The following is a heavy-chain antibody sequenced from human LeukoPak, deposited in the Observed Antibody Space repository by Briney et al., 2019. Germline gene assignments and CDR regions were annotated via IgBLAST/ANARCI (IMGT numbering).Heavy chain of an antibody. CDR3: ARNLPGLDF. V-gene: IGHV1-18*01. CDR2: ISANSGDR. CDR1: GYTLTSYG. J-gene: IGHJ4*02. Sequence: ASVTVSCKASGYTLTSYGISWVRQAPGQGLEWMGWISANSGDRNYAQKFQGRVTLTTDTSTGTAYMELRSLRSDDTAVYYCARNLPGLDFWGQGTLVTVSS. D-gene: IGHD1-14*01.